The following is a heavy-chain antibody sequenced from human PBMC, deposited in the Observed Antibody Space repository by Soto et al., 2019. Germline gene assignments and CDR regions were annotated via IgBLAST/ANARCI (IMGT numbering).Heavy chain of an antibody. J-gene: IGHJ5*02. CDR2: IYWDDDK. D-gene: IGHD4-17*01. Sequence: SGPTLVNPTQTLTLTCTFSGFSLSTSGVGVGWIRQPPGKALEWLALIYWDDDKRYSPSLKSRLTITKDTSKNRVVLTMTNMDPVDTATYYCARTVTTYLYNWFDPWGQGTLVTVSS. CDR3: ARTVTTYLYNWFDP. V-gene: IGHV2-5*02. CDR1: GFSLSTSGVG.